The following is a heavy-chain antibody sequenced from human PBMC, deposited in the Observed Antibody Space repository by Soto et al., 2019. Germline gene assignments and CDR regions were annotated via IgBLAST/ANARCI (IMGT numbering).Heavy chain of an antibody. CDR1: GCTFSSYG. V-gene: IGHV3-33*01. Sequence: PGGSLRLSCAASGCTFSSYGMHWVRQAPGKGLEWVAVIWYDGSNKYYADSVKGRFTISRDNSKNTLYLQMNSLRAEDTAVYYCARANGVRPYYYYYYMAVWGKGTTVTVSS. D-gene: IGHD2-8*01. CDR2: IWYDGSNK. J-gene: IGHJ6*03. CDR3: ARANGVRPYYYYYYMAV.